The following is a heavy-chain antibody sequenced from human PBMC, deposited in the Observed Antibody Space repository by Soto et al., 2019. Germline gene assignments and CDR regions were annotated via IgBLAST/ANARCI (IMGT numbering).Heavy chain of an antibody. CDR1: GGSFSHYH. V-gene: IGHV4-34*01. J-gene: IGHJ4*02. D-gene: IGHD3-10*01. CDR3: ASKDMATMSGNS. Sequence: QVQLQQWGAGLLKPSETLSLTCAVYGGSFSHYHWSWIRQPPGKGLEWIGEINHSGSTNYNPSLKSRVTISVQTSKKHFSLKLDSVTAADTAVYYGASKDMATMSGNSWGQGTLVTVSS. CDR2: INHSGST.